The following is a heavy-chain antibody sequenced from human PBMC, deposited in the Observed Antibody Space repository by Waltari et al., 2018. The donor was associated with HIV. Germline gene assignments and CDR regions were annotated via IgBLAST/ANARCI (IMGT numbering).Heavy chain of an antibody. CDR1: GYNFANKW. CDR2: IYPDDSDT. CDR3: ARKGDRFNHFDY. J-gene: IGHJ4*02. V-gene: IGHV5-51*01. Sequence: EVQLVQSGAEVKKPGESLKISCQGSGYNFANKWLGRVRQMPGKGVEWMGMIYPDDSDTRYSPSFQGQVTISGDKSISTAYLQWSSLKASDTAMYYCARKGDRFNHFDYWGQGTLVTVSS. D-gene: IGHD2-21*02.